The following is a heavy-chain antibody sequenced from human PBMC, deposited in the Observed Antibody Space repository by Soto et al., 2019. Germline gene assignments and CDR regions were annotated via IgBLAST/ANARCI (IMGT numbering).Heavy chain of an antibody. D-gene: IGHD6-19*01. J-gene: IGHJ4*02. V-gene: IGHV3-48*01. Sequence: GGSLRLSCAASGFTFSSYSMNWVRQAPGKGLEWVSYISSSSSTIYYADSVKGRFTISRDNAKNSLYLQMNSLRAEDTAVYYCARGYSSGWYGQPSREKYYFDYWGQGTLVTVSS. CDR2: ISSSSSTI. CDR3: ARGYSSGWYGQPSREKYYFDY. CDR1: GFTFSSYS.